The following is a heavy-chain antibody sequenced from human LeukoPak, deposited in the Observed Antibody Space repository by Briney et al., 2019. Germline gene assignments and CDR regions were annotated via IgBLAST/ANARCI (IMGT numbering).Heavy chain of an antibody. CDR2: INQHGSEN. V-gene: IGHV3-7*01. Sequence: GGSLRLSCAASGFTFSNYWMSWVRQAPGKGLEGVANINQHGSENYYVDSVRGRFTISRDNAQNSLFLQMNSLRAEDTAVYYCARATYYDSSGYWGYYFDYWGQGTLVTVSS. CDR3: ARATYYDSSGYWGYYFDY. D-gene: IGHD3-22*01. CDR1: GFTFSNYW. J-gene: IGHJ4*02.